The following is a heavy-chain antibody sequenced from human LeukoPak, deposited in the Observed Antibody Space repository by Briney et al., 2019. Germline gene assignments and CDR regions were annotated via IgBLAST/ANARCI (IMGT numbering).Heavy chain of an antibody. CDR1: GGTLSRYA. CDR2: IIPIFGTT. J-gene: IGHJ4*02. Sequence: ASVKVSCKASGGTLSRYAISWVRQAPGQGLEWMGGIIPIFGTTNYAQKFQGRVTITADESTSTAYMELSSLRSEDTAVYYCARDIIAAEADQLWGQGTLVTVSS. V-gene: IGHV1-69*13. D-gene: IGHD6-13*01. CDR3: ARDIIAAEADQL.